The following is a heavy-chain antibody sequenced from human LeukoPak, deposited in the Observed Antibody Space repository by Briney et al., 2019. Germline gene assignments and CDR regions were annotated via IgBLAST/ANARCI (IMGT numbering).Heavy chain of an antibody. J-gene: IGHJ5*02. Sequence: ASVKVSCKASGYTFTSYAMHWVRQAPGQRLEWMGWINAGNGNTKYSQKFQGRVTITRDTSASTAYMELSSLRSEDTAVYYCARPALRQNWFDPWGQGTLVTVSS. CDR3: ARPALRQNWFDP. CDR1: GYTFTSYA. V-gene: IGHV1-3*01. D-gene: IGHD3-16*01. CDR2: INAGNGNT.